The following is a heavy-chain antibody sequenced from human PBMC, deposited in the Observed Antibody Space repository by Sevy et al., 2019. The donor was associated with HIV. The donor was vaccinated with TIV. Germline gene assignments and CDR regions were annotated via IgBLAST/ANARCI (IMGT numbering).Heavy chain of an antibody. CDR3: ARAAFSPSVTYYFDY. Sequence: SETLSLTCIVSGASITTNYWSWIRQPAGKGLELIGRIYNRGNTDYNTNYNPSLESRDSRSIDTSKNPFSLNLSSVTVADTAVYYCARAAFSPSVTYYFDYWGQGTLVTVSS. J-gene: IGHJ4*02. CDR1: GASITTNY. V-gene: IGHV4-4*07. CDR2: IYNRGNTDYNT. D-gene: IGHD1-26*01.